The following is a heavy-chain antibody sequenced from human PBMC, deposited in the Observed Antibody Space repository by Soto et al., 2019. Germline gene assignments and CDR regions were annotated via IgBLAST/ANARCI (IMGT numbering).Heavy chain of an antibody. CDR1: GFTFSSYA. D-gene: IGHD6-19*01. J-gene: IGHJ4*02. Sequence: GESLKISCAASGFTFSSYAMHWVRQAPGKGLEWVAVISYDGSNKYYADSVKGRFTISRDNSKNTLYLQMNSLRAEDTAVCYCARAPYSSGWYLSEIWGQGTLVTVSS. V-gene: IGHV3-30-3*01. CDR2: ISYDGSNK. CDR3: ARAPYSSGWYLSEI.